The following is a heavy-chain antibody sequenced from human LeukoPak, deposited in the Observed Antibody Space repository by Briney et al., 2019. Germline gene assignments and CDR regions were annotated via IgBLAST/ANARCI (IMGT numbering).Heavy chain of an antibody. V-gene: IGHV3-30*18. CDR2: IAYDGSYE. CDR3: AKDSILDH. Sequence: GGSLRLSCAASAFTFSSYGMHWVRQAPGKGLEWLAVIAYDGSYEYYADSVKGRFSISRDDSKKTVYLQMNSLRPEDTALYYCAKDSILDHWGQGTLVTVSS. J-gene: IGHJ4*02. CDR1: AFTFSSYG.